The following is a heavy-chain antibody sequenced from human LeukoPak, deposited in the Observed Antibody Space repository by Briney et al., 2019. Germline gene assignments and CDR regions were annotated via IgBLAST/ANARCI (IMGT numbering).Heavy chain of an antibody. D-gene: IGHD2-15*01. V-gene: IGHV3-66*01. Sequence: GGSLRLSWAASGFTVSSNYMSWVRQAAGKGLERVSVIYSDGNTYYADSVKGRFTISRDNSKNTLYLQMNSLRAEDTAVYFCAREGGGPDPNGYYHYYYMDVWGRGTTVTISS. CDR2: IYSDGNT. CDR3: AREGGGPDPNGYYHYYYMDV. CDR1: GFTVSSNY. J-gene: IGHJ6*03.